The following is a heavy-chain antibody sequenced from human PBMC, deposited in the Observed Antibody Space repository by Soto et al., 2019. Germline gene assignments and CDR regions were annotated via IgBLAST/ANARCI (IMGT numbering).Heavy chain of an antibody. D-gene: IGHD1-1*01. CDR2: ISYDGNNK. Sequence: QVQLVESGGGVVQPGRSLRLSCAASGFTFSSYGMHWVRQAPGKGLEWVAVISYDGNNKYYADSVKGRFTISRDNSKNTLYLQMNSLRAEDTAVYYWAKSVYNWNDGFFDSWGQGTLVTVSS. V-gene: IGHV3-30*18. J-gene: IGHJ4*02. CDR1: GFTFSSYG. CDR3: AKSVYNWNDGFFDS.